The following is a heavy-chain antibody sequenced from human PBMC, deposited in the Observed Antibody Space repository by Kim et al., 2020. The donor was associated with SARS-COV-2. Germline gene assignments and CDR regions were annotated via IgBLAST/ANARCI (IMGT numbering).Heavy chain of an antibody. CDR2: IYPGDSDT. CDR1: RYSFTSYW. D-gene: IGHD5-18*01. V-gene: IGHV5-51*01. J-gene: IGHJ4*02. CDR3: ARQVAAMVPLIDY. Sequence: GESLKISCKGSRYSFTSYWIGWVRQMPGKGLEWMGIIYPGDSDTRYSPSFQGQVTISADKSISTAYLQWSSLKASDTAMYYCARQVAAMVPLIDYWGQGTLVTVSS.